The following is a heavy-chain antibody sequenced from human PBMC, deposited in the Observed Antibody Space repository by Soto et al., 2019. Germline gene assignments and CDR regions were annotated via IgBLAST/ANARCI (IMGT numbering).Heavy chain of an antibody. CDR3: ARVAGYCTNGVCYTDYYFDY. V-gene: IGHV3-7*04. Sequence: GGSLRLSCAASGFTFSSYWMSWVRQAPGKGLEWVANIKQDGSEKYYVDSVKGRFTISRDNAKNSLYLQMNSLRAEDTAVYCCARVAGYCTNGVCYTDYYFDYWGQGTLVTVSS. CDR1: GFTFSSYW. CDR2: IKQDGSEK. D-gene: IGHD2-8*01. J-gene: IGHJ4*02.